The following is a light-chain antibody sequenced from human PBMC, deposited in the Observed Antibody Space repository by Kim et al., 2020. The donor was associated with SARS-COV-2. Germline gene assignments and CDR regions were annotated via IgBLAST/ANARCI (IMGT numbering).Light chain of an antibody. CDR3: HKYSSSPAT. J-gene: IGKJ1*01. Sequence: EIVLTQSPGTLSLSPGERATLSCRASQSVSSNYLAWYQQKPGQAPRLLIYGASSRATGIPDRFSGSGSGTDFTLTITRLEPEDFAVYYYHKYSSSPATFGHGAKVDIK. CDR1: QSVSSNY. CDR2: GAS. V-gene: IGKV3-20*01.